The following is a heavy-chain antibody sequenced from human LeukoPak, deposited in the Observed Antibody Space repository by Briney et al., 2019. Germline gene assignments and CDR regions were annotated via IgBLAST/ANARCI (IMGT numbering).Heavy chain of an antibody. V-gene: IGHV5-51*01. CDR3: ARQGGATTGLDY. J-gene: IGHJ4*02. CDR1: GYTFSNYW. CDR2: IYPDDSDT. Sequence: TGESLKISCKASGYTFSNYWIGWVRQMPGKGLEWMGIIYPDDSDTRYSPSFQGQVTISADKSISTAYLQWSSLKASDTAMYYCARQGGATTGLDYWGQGTPVTVSS. D-gene: IGHD1-26*01.